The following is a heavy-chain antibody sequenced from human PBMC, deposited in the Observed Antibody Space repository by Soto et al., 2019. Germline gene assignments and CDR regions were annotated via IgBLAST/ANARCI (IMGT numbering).Heavy chain of an antibody. Sequence: QLQLQESGSGLVKPSQTLSLICAVSGGSMSSGGHSWSWIRQPPGKGVEWIGYIYHSGRTFDNPSLKGRATISVDRSKNQFSLKLTSVTAADTAVYYCARGIFGVGMDVWGQGTMVIVSS. D-gene: IGHD3-3*01. CDR2: IYHSGRT. CDR3: ARGIFGVGMDV. CDR1: GGSMSSGGHS. V-gene: IGHV4-30-2*01. J-gene: IGHJ6*02.